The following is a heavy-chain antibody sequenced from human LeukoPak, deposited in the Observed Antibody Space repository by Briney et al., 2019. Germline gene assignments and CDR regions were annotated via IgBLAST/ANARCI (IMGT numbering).Heavy chain of an antibody. CDR3: AKRHSSGWYYFDY. D-gene: IGHD6-19*01. CDR1: GFSLRTHW. CDR2: IYSGGST. Sequence: GGSLRLSCAASGFSLRTHWMSWVRQAPGKGLEWVSVIYSGGSTYYADSVKGRFTISRDNSKNTLYLQMNSLRAEDTAVYYCAKRHSSGWYYFDYWGQGTLVTVSS. J-gene: IGHJ4*02. V-gene: IGHV3-53*01.